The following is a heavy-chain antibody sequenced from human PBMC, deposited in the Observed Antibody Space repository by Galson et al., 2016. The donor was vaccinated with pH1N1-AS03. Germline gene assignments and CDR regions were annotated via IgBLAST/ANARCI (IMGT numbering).Heavy chain of an antibody. CDR3: ARHPPESCGGNHCYFIDY. V-gene: IGHV5-51*01. CDR2: IYPGDSDT. Sequence: QSGADVTKPGESLKISWKGSGCNLTDYWIGWVRQMPGKALESLGFIYPGDSDTRYSPSFQGQVSISAEKTISTAFLQWTSLQAPDTAMYYCARHPPESCGGNHCYFIDYWGQGTLVTVSS. J-gene: IGHJ4*02. CDR1: GCNLTDYW. D-gene: IGHD2-21*01.